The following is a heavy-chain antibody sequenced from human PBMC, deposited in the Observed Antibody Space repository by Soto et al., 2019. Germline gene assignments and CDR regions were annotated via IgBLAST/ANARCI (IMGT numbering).Heavy chain of an antibody. Sequence: PGRSLRLSCAASGLTFSSYSMNWVRQAPGRGLEWVSSISSSSSYIYYADSVKGRFTISRDNAKNSLYLQMNSLRAEDTAVYYCAKDGIYYDILTGSYVMDFCGHGSTVTVSS. CDR3: AKDGIYYDILTGSYVMDF. D-gene: IGHD3-9*01. V-gene: IGHV3-21*01. CDR1: GLTFSSYS. CDR2: ISSSSSYI. J-gene: IGHJ6*02.